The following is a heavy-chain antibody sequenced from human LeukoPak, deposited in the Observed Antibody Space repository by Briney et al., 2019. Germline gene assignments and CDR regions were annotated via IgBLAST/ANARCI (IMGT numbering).Heavy chain of an antibody. CDR1: GYTFTSYA. V-gene: IGHV7-4-1*02. CDR2: INTNTGNP. J-gene: IGHJ4*02. Sequence: ASVKVSCKASGYTFTSYAINWVRQAPGQGLEWMGWINTNTGNPTYVQGLTGRFVFSLDTSVSTAYLQISSLKAEDTAVYYCTRGLVIAAAREFDYWGQGTLVIVSS. D-gene: IGHD2-15*01. CDR3: TRGLVIAAAREFDY.